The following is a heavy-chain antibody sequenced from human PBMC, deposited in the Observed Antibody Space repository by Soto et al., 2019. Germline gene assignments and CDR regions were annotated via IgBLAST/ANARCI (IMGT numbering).Heavy chain of an antibody. J-gene: IGHJ4*01. CDR1: GGSITTGGYY. V-gene: IGHV4-31*03. CDR2: IYYTGTT. D-gene: IGHD1-1*01. Sequence: PSETLSLTCTVSGGSITTGGYYWTWIRQHPGKGLEWIGYIYYTGTTYSNPSLRSRVSMSLDTSKNQFSLKLTSVTAADSAVYYFAIDDTTPEKFDFWGQGALVTVSS. CDR3: AIDDTTPEKFDF.